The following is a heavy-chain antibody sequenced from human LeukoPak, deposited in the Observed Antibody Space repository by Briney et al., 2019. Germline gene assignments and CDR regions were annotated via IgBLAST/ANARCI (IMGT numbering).Heavy chain of an antibody. CDR3: ARVSRYCSSTSCPPNGRRYLQH. Sequence: SDTLSLTRAVYGGSFSSSYWSWIRHPPGKGLEWIGEIKHSGSTNYNPSLKSRVTISVDTSKNQFSLKMSSVTAADTAVYYCARVSRYCSSTSCPPNGRRYLQHWGQGTLVTVSS. J-gene: IGHJ1*01. D-gene: IGHD2-2*01. CDR1: GGSFSSSY. CDR2: IKHSGST. V-gene: IGHV4-34*01.